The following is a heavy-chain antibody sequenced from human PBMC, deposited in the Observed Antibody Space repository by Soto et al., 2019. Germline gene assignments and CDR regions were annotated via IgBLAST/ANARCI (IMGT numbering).Heavy chain of an antibody. D-gene: IGHD3-10*01. Sequence: PGGSLRLSCAASGFTFSSYGMHWVRQAPGKGLEWVAVISYDGSNKYYADSVKGRFTISRDNSKNTLYLQMNSLRAEDTAVYYCAKDKRNYYGSGSYYPYYYYYYYMDVWGKGTTVTVSS. V-gene: IGHV3-30*18. CDR2: ISYDGSNK. CDR3: AKDKRNYYGSGSYYPYYYYYYYMDV. CDR1: GFTFSSYG. J-gene: IGHJ6*03.